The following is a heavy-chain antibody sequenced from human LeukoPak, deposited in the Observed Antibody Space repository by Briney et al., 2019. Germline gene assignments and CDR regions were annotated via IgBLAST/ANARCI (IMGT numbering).Heavy chain of an antibody. CDR3: ARELGGDYGEAFDI. CDR1: GFTFSTYS. J-gene: IGHJ3*02. Sequence: GGSLRLSCAASGFTFSTYSMNWVRQAPGKGLEWVSSIGGSSTSIYYAVSVKGRFTISRDNAKSSLYLQMNSLRAEDAAVYYCARELGGDYGEAFDIWGQGTMVTVSS. D-gene: IGHD4-17*01. V-gene: IGHV3-21*01. CDR2: IGGSSTSI.